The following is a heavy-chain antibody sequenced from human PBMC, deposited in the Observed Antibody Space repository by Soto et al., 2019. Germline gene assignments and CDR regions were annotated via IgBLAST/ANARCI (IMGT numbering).Heavy chain of an antibody. D-gene: IGHD3-22*01. CDR3: ARGWGYDSNDYYYAY. CDR2: IIPLFGTA. CDR1: GGTFSRHA. V-gene: IGHV1-69*01. J-gene: IGHJ4*02. Sequence: QVQLVQSGAEVRKPGSSVKVSCKASGGTFSRHAISWVRQAPGQGLEWMGGIIPLFGTANHAQKFQGSVTIIADESTSTVYMEMSSLRSEDTAMYYCARGWGYDSNDYYYAYWGQGTLVIVSS.